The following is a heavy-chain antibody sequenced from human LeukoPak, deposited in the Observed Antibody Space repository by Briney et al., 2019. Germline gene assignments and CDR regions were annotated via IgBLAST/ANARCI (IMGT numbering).Heavy chain of an antibody. J-gene: IGHJ5*02. Sequence: GGSLRLSCAASGFTFSSYWMHWVRQAPGKGVVWVSRINSDGSSTSYADSVKGRFTISRDNAKNTLYLQMNSLRAEDTAVYYCARCDCSGGSCYPYNWFDPWGQGTLVAVSS. CDR1: GFTFSSYW. CDR3: ARCDCSGGSCYPYNWFDP. V-gene: IGHV3-74*01. CDR2: INSDGSST. D-gene: IGHD2-15*01.